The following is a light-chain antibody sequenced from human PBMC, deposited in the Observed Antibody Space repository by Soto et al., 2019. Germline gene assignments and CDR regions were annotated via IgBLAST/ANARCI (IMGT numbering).Light chain of an antibody. Sequence: DIVLTPSPDTLSASPGERATLSCRASHSVSSNLAWYHQKPGQAPRLLIYGASARATGIPARFSGSGSGTEFTLTISSLQSEDFAVYYCQQYNNSPPYTFGQGTKVDIK. CDR1: HSVSSN. J-gene: IGKJ2*01. CDR3: QQYNNSPPYT. V-gene: IGKV3-15*01. CDR2: GAS.